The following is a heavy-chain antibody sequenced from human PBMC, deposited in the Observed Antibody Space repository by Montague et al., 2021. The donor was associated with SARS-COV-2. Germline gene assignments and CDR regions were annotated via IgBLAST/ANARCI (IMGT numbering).Heavy chain of an antibody. Sequence: SETLSLTCAVYGVALIGYCSDENRQTPGEGREWIAEISHSGNTSYNPSLKSRVTISVDTSKNQFSLKLSSATAADTAVYYCARVPYRLLFVPRYYGMDVWGQGTTVTVSS. CDR1: GVALIGYC. J-gene: IGHJ6*02. CDR3: ARVPYRLLFVPRYYGMDV. D-gene: IGHD2-2*01. CDR2: ISHSGNT. V-gene: IGHV4-34*01.